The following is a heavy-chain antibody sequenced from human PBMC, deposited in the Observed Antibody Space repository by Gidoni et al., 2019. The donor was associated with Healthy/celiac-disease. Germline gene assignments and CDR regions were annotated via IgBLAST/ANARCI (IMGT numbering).Heavy chain of an antibody. D-gene: IGHD6-6*01. CDR3: ARDARAARPAGWFDP. V-gene: IGHV4-61*02. CDR1: GGSISSGSYY. Sequence: QVQLQESGPGLVKPSQTLSLTCTVPGGSISSGSYYWSWLRQPAGTGLEWIGRIYTSGSTTYNPSLKSRVTISVDTSTNQFSLKLSSVTAADTAVYYCARDARAARPAGWFDPWGQGTLVTVSS. J-gene: IGHJ5*02. CDR2: IYTSGST.